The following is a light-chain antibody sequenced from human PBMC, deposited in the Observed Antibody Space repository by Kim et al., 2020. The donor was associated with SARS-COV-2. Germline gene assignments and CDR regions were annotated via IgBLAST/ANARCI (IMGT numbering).Light chain of an antibody. V-gene: IGKV3-11*01. CDR2: DAS. CDR1: QSVSSY. CDR3: QQRRNWPLT. Sequence: FSPGVRATLSCRARQSVSSYLAWYQQKPGQAPRLLIYDASNRATCIPARFSGSGSGTDFTLTISSLEPEDFAVYYCQQRRNWPLTFGGGTKVEIK. J-gene: IGKJ4*01.